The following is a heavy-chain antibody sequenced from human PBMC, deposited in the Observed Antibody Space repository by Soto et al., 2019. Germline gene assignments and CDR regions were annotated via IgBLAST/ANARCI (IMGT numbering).Heavy chain of an antibody. V-gene: IGHV3-23*01. Sequence: GGSLRLSCAASGFTFSSYAMSWIRQAPGKGLEWISTISGSGRSAYYADSVKGRFSISRDDSMNTLYLQMNSLRAEDTAVYYCARDSEVFDWLLLAFDYWGQGTLVTVSS. CDR1: GFTFSSYA. J-gene: IGHJ4*02. D-gene: IGHD3-9*01. CDR2: ISGSGRSA. CDR3: ARDSEVFDWLLLAFDY.